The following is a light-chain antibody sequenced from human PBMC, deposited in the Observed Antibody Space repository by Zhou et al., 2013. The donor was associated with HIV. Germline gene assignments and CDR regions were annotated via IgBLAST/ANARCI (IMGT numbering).Light chain of an antibody. Sequence: DIVMTQTPLSLSVTPGQPASISCKSSQSLLHSDGETYLYWYLQKPGQSPQLLIYEVYSRFSGVPDRFSGSGSGTDFTLTISSLQPEDFATYYCQQSYSTPLFGGGTKVEIK. CDR1: QSLLHSDGETY. CDR3: QQSYSTPL. CDR2: EVY. J-gene: IGKJ4*01. V-gene: IGKV2-29*02.